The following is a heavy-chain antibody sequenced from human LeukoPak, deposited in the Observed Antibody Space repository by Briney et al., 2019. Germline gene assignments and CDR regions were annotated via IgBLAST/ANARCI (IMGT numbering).Heavy chain of an antibody. J-gene: IGHJ4*02. CDR3: ARDQGSLTRSWYTGY. V-gene: IGHV1-2*06. CDR1: GYTFTGYH. Sequence: ASVKVSCKASGYTFTGYHIHWVRQAPGQGLEWMGRINPYSGDTNFAQKFQGRVTMARDTSITTAYMDLSSLTPDDTAVYFCARDQGSLTRSWYTGYWGQGTQVTVSS. CDR2: INPYSGDT. D-gene: IGHD6-13*01.